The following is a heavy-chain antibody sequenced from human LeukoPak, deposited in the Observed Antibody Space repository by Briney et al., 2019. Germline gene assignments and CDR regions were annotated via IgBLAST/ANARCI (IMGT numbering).Heavy chain of an antibody. CDR1: GFTFGNYN. V-gene: IGHV3-21*01. D-gene: IGHD3-10*01. J-gene: IGHJ2*01. CDR2: ISSSSSFI. Sequence: GGSLRLSCAGSGFTFGNYNMNWVRQTPGKGLEWISSISSSSSFIYYADSVKGRFTISRDNAKNSVFLQMHSLQPEDTAVYWCARDRGSFDIWGRGTLVTVSS. CDR3: ARDRGSFDI.